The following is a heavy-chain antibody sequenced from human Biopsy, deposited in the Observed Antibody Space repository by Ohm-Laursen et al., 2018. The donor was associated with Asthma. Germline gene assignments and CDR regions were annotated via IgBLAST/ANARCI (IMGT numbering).Heavy chain of an antibody. V-gene: IGHV3-30-3*01. D-gene: IGHD3-3*01. CDR3: ARDVMEWYLPAFDF. CDR2: GGSYYDGGLK. Sequence: SLRLSCAASGFTFRSYAMHWVRQAPGKGLEWVAVGGSYYDGGLKYYADSVNGRFTAPRDDSKNTLYLQMNSLRPDDTAVYYCARDVMEWYLPAFDFWGQGTLVTVSS. J-gene: IGHJ4*02. CDR1: GFTFRSYA.